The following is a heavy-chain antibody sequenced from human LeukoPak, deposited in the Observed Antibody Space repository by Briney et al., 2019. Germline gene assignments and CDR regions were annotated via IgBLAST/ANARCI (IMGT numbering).Heavy chain of an antibody. CDR1: GFTFSSYS. D-gene: IGHD1-26*01. CDR3: ARATVGIAGATRRAYYYYYYMDV. J-gene: IGHJ6*03. V-gene: IGHV3-48*04. CDR2: ISSSGSTI. Sequence: GGSLRLSCAASGFTFSSYSMNWVRQAPGKGLEWVSYISSSGSTIYYADSVKGRFTISRDNAKNSLYLQMNSLRAEDTAVYYCARATVGIAGATRRAYYYYYYMDVWGKGTTVTVSS.